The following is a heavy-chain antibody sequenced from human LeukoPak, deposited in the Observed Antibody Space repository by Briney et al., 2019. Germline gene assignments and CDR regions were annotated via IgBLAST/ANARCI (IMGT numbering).Heavy chain of an antibody. D-gene: IGHD6-19*01. CDR3: LYSSGWYDY. CDR1: GGSISSGAYY. CDR2: IYSTGST. Sequence: SETLSLTCIVSGGSISSGAYYWAWIRQPPGKGLEWIGSIYSTGSTYKNPSLKSRVTISIDTSKNQFSLKLSSVTAADTAVYYCLYSSGWYDYWGQGTLVTVSS. J-gene: IGHJ4*02. V-gene: IGHV4-39*01.